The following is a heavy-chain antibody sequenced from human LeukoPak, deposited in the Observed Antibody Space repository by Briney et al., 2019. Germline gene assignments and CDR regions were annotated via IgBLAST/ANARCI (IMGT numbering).Heavy chain of an antibody. CDR2: ISGSGSTI. CDR3: ARSPSWSYFGVDV. Sequence: GGSLRLSCAAAGFTFSNYAMNWVRQAPGKGLEWVSYISGSGSTIYYADSVKGRFTISRDNAKNSLYLQMNSLRGEDTTVYYCARSPSWSYFGVDVWGPGTTVTVSS. D-gene: IGHD3-3*01. V-gene: IGHV3-48*03. CDR1: GFTFSNYA. J-gene: IGHJ6*02.